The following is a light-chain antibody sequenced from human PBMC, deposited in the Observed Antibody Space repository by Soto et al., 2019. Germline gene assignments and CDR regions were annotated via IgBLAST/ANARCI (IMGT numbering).Light chain of an antibody. Sequence: SYELTQPPPVSVSPGQTASITCSGDTLGDKYACWYQQKPGQSPVLVIYQDTKRPSGIPERFSGSNSGDTATLTISGTQAMDEADYYCQAWDTSTGVFGTGTKVTVL. CDR1: TLGDKY. CDR2: QDT. CDR3: QAWDTSTGV. J-gene: IGLJ1*01. V-gene: IGLV3-1*01.